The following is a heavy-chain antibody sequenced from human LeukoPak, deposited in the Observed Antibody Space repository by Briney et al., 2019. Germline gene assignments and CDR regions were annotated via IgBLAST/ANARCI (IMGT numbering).Heavy chain of an antibody. V-gene: IGHV3-48*01. CDR3: ARDNGMDV. J-gene: IGHJ6*02. Sequence: GGSLRLSCAASGFAFNSYNMNWVRQAPGKGLEWVSYISSSSSTIYYADSVKGRFTISRDNAQNSLYLQMNSLRAEDTAVYYCARDNGMDVWGQGTTVIVSS. CDR1: GFAFNSYN. CDR2: ISSSSSTI.